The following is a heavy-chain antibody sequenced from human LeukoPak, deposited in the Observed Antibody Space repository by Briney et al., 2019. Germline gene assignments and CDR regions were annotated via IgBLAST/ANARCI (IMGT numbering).Heavy chain of an antibody. Sequence: GGSLRLSCAASGLTFSTYSMNWVRQAPGKGLEWVSSISSSNSYIYYADSVKGRFTISRDNAKNSLYLQMNTLRAEDTAVYYCAREGRRDYGDYPYYFDYWGQGTLVTVSS. CDR1: GLTFSTYS. V-gene: IGHV3-21*01. CDR2: ISSSNSYI. CDR3: AREGRRDYGDYPYYFDY. D-gene: IGHD4-17*01. J-gene: IGHJ4*02.